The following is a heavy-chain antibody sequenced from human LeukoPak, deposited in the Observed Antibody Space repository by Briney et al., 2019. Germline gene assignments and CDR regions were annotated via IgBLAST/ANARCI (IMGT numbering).Heavy chain of an antibody. D-gene: IGHD5-18*01. Sequence: GSVKVSCKASGYTFTGYYMQWVRQAPGQGLEWMGWINPNSGATNYAQKFQGWVTMTRDTSTTAYMELSRLRFDDTAVYYCARASDGYSYGSFVDYWGQGTLVTVSS. CDR2: INPNSGAT. CDR3: ARASDGYSYGSFVDY. V-gene: IGHV1-2*04. J-gene: IGHJ4*02. CDR1: GYTFTGYY.